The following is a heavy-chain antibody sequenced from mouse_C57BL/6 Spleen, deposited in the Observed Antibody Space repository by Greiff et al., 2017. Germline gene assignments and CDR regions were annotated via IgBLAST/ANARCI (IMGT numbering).Heavy chain of an antibody. CDR2: INYDGSST. Sequence: EVQLVESEGGLVQPGSSMKLSCTASGFTFSDYYMAWVRQVPEKGLEWVANINYDGSSTYYLDSLKSRFIISRDNAKNILYLQMSSLKSEDTATYYCARDLYYDYDVWYFDVWGTGTTVTVSS. J-gene: IGHJ1*03. CDR1: GFTFSDYY. CDR3: ARDLYYDYDVWYFDV. V-gene: IGHV5-16*01. D-gene: IGHD2-4*01.